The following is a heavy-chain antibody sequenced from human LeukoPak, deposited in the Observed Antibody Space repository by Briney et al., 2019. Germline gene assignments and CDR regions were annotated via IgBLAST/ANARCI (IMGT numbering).Heavy chain of an antibody. D-gene: IGHD6-13*01. CDR3: VKGGTSCSSSWYGFDY. V-gene: IGHV3-64*05. CDR2: ISNDGGST. Sequence: PGGSLRLSCSASGFSFSNYAMHWVRQAPGKGLEYVSTISNDGGSTYYADSVKGRFTISRDNSKNTLYVQMSSLRLEDTAVYYCVKGGTSCSSSWYGFDYWGQGTLVTVSS. CDR1: GFSFSNYA. J-gene: IGHJ4*02.